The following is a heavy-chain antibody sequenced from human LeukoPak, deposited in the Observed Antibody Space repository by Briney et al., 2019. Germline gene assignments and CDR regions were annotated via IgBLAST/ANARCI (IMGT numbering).Heavy chain of an antibody. Sequence: ASVKVSCKASGYTFTSYGISWVRQAPGQGLEWMGWISAYNGNTNYAQKLQGRVTMTTDTSTSTAYMELRSLRSEDTAVYYCARGCSSTSCFDYYGMDVWGQGTTVTVSS. D-gene: IGHD2-2*01. CDR1: GYTFTSYG. CDR2: ISAYNGNT. CDR3: ARGCSSTSCFDYYGMDV. J-gene: IGHJ6*02. V-gene: IGHV1-18*01.